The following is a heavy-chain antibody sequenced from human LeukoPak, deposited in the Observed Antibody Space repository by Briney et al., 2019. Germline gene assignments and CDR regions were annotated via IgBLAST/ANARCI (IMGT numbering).Heavy chain of an antibody. V-gene: IGHV1-3*01. CDR2: INAGNGNT. CDR3: ARFHCSSTSCHHYFDY. CDR1: GYTFTSYA. J-gene: IGHJ4*02. Sequence: ASVKISCKASGYTFTSYAMHWVRQAPGQRLEWMGWINAGNGNTKYSQKFQGRVTITRDTSASTAYMELSSLRSEDTAVYYCARFHCSSTSCHHYFDYWGQGTLVTVSS. D-gene: IGHD2-2*01.